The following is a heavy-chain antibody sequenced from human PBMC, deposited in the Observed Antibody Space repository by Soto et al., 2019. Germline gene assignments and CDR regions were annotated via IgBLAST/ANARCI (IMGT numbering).Heavy chain of an antibody. J-gene: IGHJ3*02. CDR1: GGSISGYY. V-gene: IGHV4-4*07. D-gene: IGHD4-4*01. CDR3: ARAGYSNYLGAFDI. CDR2: IYSSGST. Sequence: QVQLQESGPGLVKPSETLSLTCTVSGGSISGYYWSWIRQPAGKGLEWIGRIYSSGSTNYNPSLKSRVTMSVDTSKNQCSLKLTSVTAADTAVYYCARAGYSNYLGAFDIWGQGTMVTVSS.